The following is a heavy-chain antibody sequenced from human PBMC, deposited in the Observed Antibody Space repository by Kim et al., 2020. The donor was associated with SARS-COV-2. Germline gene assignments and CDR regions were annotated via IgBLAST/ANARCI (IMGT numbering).Heavy chain of an antibody. D-gene: IGHD2-2*01. Sequence: HSGSTNYNPSLKSRVTISVDTSKNQFSLKLSSVTAADTAVYYCARSRLDYWGQGTLVTVSS. CDR2: HSGST. J-gene: IGHJ4*02. CDR3: ARSRLDY. V-gene: IGHV4-34*01.